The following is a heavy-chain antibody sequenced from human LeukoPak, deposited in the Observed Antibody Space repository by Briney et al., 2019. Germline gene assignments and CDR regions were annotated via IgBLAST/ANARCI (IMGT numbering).Heavy chain of an antibody. CDR3: ARDVYGLGSN. CDR1: GFTFSGYW. J-gene: IGHJ4*02. D-gene: IGHD3-10*01. V-gene: IGHV3-74*01. CDR2: INSDGSDI. Sequence: PGGSLRLSCAASGFTFSGYWMHWVRQAPGKGLVWVSHINSDGSDINYADSVKGRFTISRDNAKNTLYLQMNSLRAEDTAMYYCARDVYGLGSNWGQGTLVTVSS.